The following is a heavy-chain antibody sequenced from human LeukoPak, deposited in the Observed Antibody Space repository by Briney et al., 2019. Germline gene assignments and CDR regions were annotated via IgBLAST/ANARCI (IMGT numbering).Heavy chain of an antibody. Sequence: GGSLRLSCAASGFTFSSYWMHWVRQAPGKGLMWVSRINNDGSNTGYADSVKGRFTISRDNSKNTLYLQMDSLRAEDTAVYYCAIGWQLDRFDYWGQGTLVTVSS. CDR2: INNDGSNT. J-gene: IGHJ4*02. CDR1: GFTFSSYW. D-gene: IGHD6-6*01. V-gene: IGHV3-74*01. CDR3: AIGWQLDRFDY.